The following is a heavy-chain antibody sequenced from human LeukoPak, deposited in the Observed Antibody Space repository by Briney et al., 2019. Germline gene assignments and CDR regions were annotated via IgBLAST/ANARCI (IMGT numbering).Heavy chain of an antibody. J-gene: IGHJ5*02. V-gene: IGHV1-46*01. D-gene: IGHD4-17*01. Sequence: ASVKVSCKASGYTFTTYYIHWVRQAPGQGLEWMGIINPSGSNTNYAQKFQGRVTMTRDTSTSTVYMELSSLRSEDTAVYYCARPKTTVTTAQDQRYSGDWFDPWGQGTLVTVSS. CDR2: INPSGSNT. CDR1: GYTFTTYY. CDR3: ARPKTTVTTAQDQRYSGDWFDP.